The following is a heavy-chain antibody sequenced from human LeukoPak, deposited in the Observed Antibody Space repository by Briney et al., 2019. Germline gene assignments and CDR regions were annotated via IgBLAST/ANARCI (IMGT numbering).Heavy chain of an antibody. J-gene: IGHJ4*02. CDR2: IYTSGST. V-gene: IGHV4-4*07. D-gene: IGHD2-2*02. CDR3: ARESPSSGYCSSTSCYKGLDY. Sequence: SSETLSLTCTVSGGSISSYYWSWIRQPAGKGLEWVGRIYTSGSTNYNPSLKSRVTMSVDTSKNQFSLKLSSVTAADTAVYYCARESPSSGYCSSTSCYKGLDYWGQGTLVTVSS. CDR1: GGSISSYY.